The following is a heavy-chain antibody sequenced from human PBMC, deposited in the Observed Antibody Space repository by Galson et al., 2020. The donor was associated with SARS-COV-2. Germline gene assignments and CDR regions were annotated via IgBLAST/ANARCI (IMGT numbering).Heavy chain of an antibody. CDR1: GYTFTGYG. CDR3: ARLPNTCSWSEY. CDR2: INDYNRRP. D-gene: IGHD6-13*01. Sequence: SVTVSCKTSGYTFTGYGVSWVRQTHGQRLEWVGWINDYNRRPTYAKKFQGRVTMTTHTSTNTDYMELRNLGSHDSADYWCARLPNTCSWSEYWGQGSQVTVSS. V-gene: IGHV1-18*01. J-gene: IGHJ4*02.